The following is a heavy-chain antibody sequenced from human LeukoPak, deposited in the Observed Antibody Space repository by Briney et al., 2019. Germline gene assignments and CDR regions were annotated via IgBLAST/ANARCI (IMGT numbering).Heavy chain of an antibody. CDR1: GYSFTSYW. D-gene: IGHD6-19*01. CDR2: IYPGDSDT. J-gene: IGHJ5*02. CDR3: ARRVAVAGTYWFDP. V-gene: IGHV5-51*01. Sequence: GESLKISCKGSGYSFTSYWIGWVRQLPEKGLEWMGIIYPGDSDTRYSPSFQGQVTISADKSISTAYLQWSSLKASDTAMYYCARRVAVAGTYWFDPWAKGTLVTVSS.